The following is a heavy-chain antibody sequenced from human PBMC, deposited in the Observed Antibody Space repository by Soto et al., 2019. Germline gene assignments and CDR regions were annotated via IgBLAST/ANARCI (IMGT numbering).Heavy chain of an antibody. D-gene: IGHD2-8*01. Sequence: SETLPLTCTVCGGSMSSRDYYWGWIRQPPGKGLEWIGSIYYSGKTLYNPSLQSRVTIAVDMSKYQFTLNLRSLTAADTAVYYCVRRYGMGCPSWFDCLRQGTRGSAST. J-gene: IGHJ5*01. CDR2: IYYSGKT. V-gene: IGHV4-39*01. CDR3: VRRYGMGCPSWFDC. CDR1: GGSMSSRDYY.